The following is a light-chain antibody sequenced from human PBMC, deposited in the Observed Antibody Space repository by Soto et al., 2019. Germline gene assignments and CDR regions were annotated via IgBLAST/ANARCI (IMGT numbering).Light chain of an antibody. J-gene: IGLJ1*01. CDR2: EVA. Sequence: QSALTQPASVSGSPGQSITISCTGTSSDVGGYNYVSWYQQHPGKAPKLMIYEVANRPSGVSNRFSGSKSGNTASLTISGLQAEDEADYYCTSYTSSITYGFGTGTKLTVL. CDR3: TSYTSSITYG. CDR1: SSDVGGYNY. V-gene: IGLV2-14*01.